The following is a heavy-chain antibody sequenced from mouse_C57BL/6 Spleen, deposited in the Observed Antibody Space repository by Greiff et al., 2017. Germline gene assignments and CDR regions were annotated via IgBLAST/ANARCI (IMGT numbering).Heavy chain of an antibody. V-gene: IGHV3-6*01. CDR1: GYSITSGYY. CDR2: ISYDGSN. CDR3: SRVEDDGYPYWYFDV. Sequence: EVQLQQSGPGLVKPSQSLSLTCSVTGYSITSGYYWNWIRQFPGNKLEWRGYISYDGSNNYNPYLKNRISITRDTSKNQFFLKLNSVTTEDTATYYCSRVEDDGYPYWYFDVWGTGTTVTVSS. J-gene: IGHJ1*03. D-gene: IGHD2-3*01.